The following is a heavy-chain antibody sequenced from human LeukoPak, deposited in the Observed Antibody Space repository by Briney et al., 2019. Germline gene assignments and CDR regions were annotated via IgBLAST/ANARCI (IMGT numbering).Heavy chain of an antibody. J-gene: IGHJ4*02. CDR2: IWHDGSHK. CDR3: ARGWRTRMPFDY. V-gene: IGHV3-33*01. Sequence: GGSLRLSCAASGFGFDTYAMHWVRQAPGQGLEWVALIWHDGSHKFYSNSVRGQFTISRDNSKNTVYLQMNNLRPDDTAVYYCARGWRTRMPFDYWGQGTLVTVSS. D-gene: IGHD2-15*01. CDR1: GFGFDTYA.